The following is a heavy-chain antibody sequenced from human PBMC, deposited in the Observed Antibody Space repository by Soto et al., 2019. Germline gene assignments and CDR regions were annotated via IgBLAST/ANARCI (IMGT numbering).Heavy chain of an antibody. Sequence: SETLSLTCAVSGASFSGSYWSWIRQPPGRGLEWIGYAYYSGTTVYNPSLKSRVSISVDTSKKHVSLRLNSVTAADTAVYYCAVWSALTQYYFDSWGHGTLVTVSS. CDR1: GASFSGSY. D-gene: IGHD3-3*01. J-gene: IGHJ4*01. CDR2: AYYSGTT. V-gene: IGHV4-59*13. CDR3: AVWSALTQYYFDS.